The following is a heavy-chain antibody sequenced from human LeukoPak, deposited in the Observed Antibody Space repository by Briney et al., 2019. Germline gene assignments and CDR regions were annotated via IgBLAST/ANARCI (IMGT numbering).Heavy chain of an antibody. Sequence: SETPSLTCAVSGGSISSGGYSWNWIRQPPGKGLEWIGYIYHTGSTYYNPSLKSRVTISVDTSKNQFSLKLSSVTAADTAVYYCATGGDSLDFHYWGQGTLVTVSS. J-gene: IGHJ4*02. CDR3: ATGGDSLDFHY. V-gene: IGHV4-30-2*01. D-gene: IGHD3-10*01. CDR1: GGSISSGGYS. CDR2: IYHTGST.